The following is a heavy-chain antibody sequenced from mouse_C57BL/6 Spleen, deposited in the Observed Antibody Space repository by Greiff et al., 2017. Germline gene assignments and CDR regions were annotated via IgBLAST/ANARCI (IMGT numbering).Heavy chain of an antibody. CDR1: GFTFSSYA. Sequence: EVMLVESGGGLVKPGGSLKLSCAASGFTFSSYAMSWVRQTPEKRLEWVATFSDGGSYTYYPDNVKGRFTISRDHAKNNLYLQMSHLKSEDTAMYYGARDTSKEAMDDWGQGTTVTVSS. D-gene: IGHD5-1*01. CDR3: ARDTSKEAMDD. J-gene: IGHJ4*01. V-gene: IGHV5-4*01. CDR2: FSDGGSYT.